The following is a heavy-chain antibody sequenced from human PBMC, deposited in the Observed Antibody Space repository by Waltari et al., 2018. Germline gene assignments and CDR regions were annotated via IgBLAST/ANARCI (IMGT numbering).Heavy chain of an antibody. CDR2: ITHSGST. V-gene: IGHV4-34*01. J-gene: IGHJ4*02. Sequence: QVQLQQWGAGLLKPSETLSLACGVSGGSFSGYYWNWNRQPPGKGLEWIGEITHSGSTNYNPSLKSRLTISVDSSKNQFSLKLNSVTAADTAVYYCARSYGGAIRNFDYWGQGILVTVSS. CDR1: GGSFSGYY. CDR3: ARSYGGAIRNFDY. D-gene: IGHD3-10*01.